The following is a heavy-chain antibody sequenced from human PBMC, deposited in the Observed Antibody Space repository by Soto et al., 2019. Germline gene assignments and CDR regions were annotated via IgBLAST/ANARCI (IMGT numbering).Heavy chain of an antibody. CDR2: IIPILGIA. J-gene: IGHJ6*02. V-gene: IGHV1-69*04. D-gene: IGHD6-6*01. CDR1: GGTFSSYT. CDR3: AREGARYSSSFDYGMDV. Sequence: SVKVSCKASGGTFSSYTISWVRQAPGQGLEWMGRIIPILGIANYAQKFQGRVTITADKSTSTAYMELSSLRSEDTAVYYCAREGARYSSSFDYGMDVWGQGTTVTVSS.